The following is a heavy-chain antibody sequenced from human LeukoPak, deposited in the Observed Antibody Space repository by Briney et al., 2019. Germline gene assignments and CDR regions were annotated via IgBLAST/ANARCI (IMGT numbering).Heavy chain of an antibody. J-gene: IGHJ6*02. D-gene: IGHD3-10*01. CDR1: GFTFSSYS. V-gene: IGHV3-21*01. Sequence: GGSLRLSCAASGFTFSSYSMNWVRQAPGKGLEWVSSISSSSSYIYYADSVKGRFTISRDNAKNSLYLQMNSLRAEDTAVYYCASIARYGSGSYYRDGMDVWGQGTTVTVSS. CDR2: ISSSSSYI. CDR3: ASIARYGSGSYYRDGMDV.